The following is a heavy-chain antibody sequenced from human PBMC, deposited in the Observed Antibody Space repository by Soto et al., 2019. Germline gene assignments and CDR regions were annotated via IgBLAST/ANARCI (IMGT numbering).Heavy chain of an antibody. V-gene: IGHV3-11*01. J-gene: IGHJ2*01. D-gene: IGHD3-16*02. Sequence: QEQLVESGGGLVKPGGSLRLSCVASGFSFSDHYMTWIRQAPGKGLQWVSYINGGGTTIYYTDAVKGRFTISRDKAKTSMYHQINSRRAEDKDVYNCARGGVYPGQRTYPPHSHFDLWGRGTPATVSS. CDR3: ARGGVYPGQRTYPPHSHFDL. CDR1: GFSFSDHY. CDR2: INGGGTTI.